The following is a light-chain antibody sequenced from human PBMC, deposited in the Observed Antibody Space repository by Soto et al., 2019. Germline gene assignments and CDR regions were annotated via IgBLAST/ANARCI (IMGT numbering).Light chain of an antibody. CDR3: QQSYSFPRT. CDR2: AAF. V-gene: IGKV1-39*01. J-gene: IGKJ1*01. Sequence: EIQMTQSQSSLSASVGDRVAITCRASQSISSYLNWYQQKPGKAPNLLIHAAFNLQSGVPSRFSGSGSGTDFTLTISSLQPEDFATYYCQQSYSFPRTFGQGTKVDIK. CDR1: QSISSY.